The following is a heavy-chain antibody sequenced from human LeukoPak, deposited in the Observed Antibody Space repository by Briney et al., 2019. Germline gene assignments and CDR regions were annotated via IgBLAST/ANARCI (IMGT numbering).Heavy chain of an antibody. J-gene: IGHJ2*01. Sequence: GGSLRLSCAASGITVSNNYMSWVRQAPGEGLDWVSVMYVGGRTFYADSVQGRFTISRDNSKNTLYLQMNSLRVEDTAVYYCARAGHLGKYFDLWGRGTQVTVSS. CDR3: ARAGHLGKYFDL. CDR2: MYVGGRT. CDR1: GITVSNNY. D-gene: IGHD3-16*01. V-gene: IGHV3-53*01.